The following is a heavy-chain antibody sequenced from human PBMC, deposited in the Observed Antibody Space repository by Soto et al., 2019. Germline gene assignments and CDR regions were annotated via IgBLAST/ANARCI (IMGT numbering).Heavy chain of an antibody. D-gene: IGHD3-3*01. V-gene: IGHV4-31*03. CDR2: IYYSGTT. J-gene: IGHJ4*02. CDR3: ARDRSGYSSIDY. CDR1: GGSISSGFFY. Sequence: SETLSLTCTVSGGSISSGFFYWSWIRQHPGKGLEWIGYIYYSGTTYYNPSLKSRLTISVDTSKNQFSLDLSSVTAADTAVYYCARDRSGYSSIDYWGQGTLVTVSS.